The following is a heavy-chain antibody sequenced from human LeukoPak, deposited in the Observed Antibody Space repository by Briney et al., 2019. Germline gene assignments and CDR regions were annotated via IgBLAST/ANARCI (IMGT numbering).Heavy chain of an antibody. Sequence: ASVKVSCKASGYTFTSYGISWVRQAPGQGLEWMGWISAYNGNTNYAQKLQGRVTMTEDTSTDTAYMELSSLRSEDTAVYYCAKKRSYSDAFDIWGQGTMVTVSS. V-gene: IGHV1-18*01. CDR2: ISAYNGNT. CDR3: AKKRSYSDAFDI. J-gene: IGHJ3*02. CDR1: GYTFTSYG. D-gene: IGHD2-21*01.